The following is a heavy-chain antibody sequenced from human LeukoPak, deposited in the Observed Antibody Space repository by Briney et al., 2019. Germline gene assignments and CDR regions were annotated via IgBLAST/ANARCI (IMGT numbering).Heavy chain of an antibody. D-gene: IGHD2/OR15-2a*01. CDR2: TYYTGNS. CDR3: ARGLGHPRFLRLSIIFGYNWFDP. CDR1: GGSVSSDNYY. V-gene: IGHV4-61*01. J-gene: IGHJ5*02. Sequence: SETLSLTCTVSGGSVSSDNYYWTWIRQPPGKGLEWIGCTYYTGNSNYNPSLKSRVTISLDTSKNQFSLKLSSVTAADTAVYYCARGLGHPRFLRLSIIFGYNWFDPWGQGTLVTVSS.